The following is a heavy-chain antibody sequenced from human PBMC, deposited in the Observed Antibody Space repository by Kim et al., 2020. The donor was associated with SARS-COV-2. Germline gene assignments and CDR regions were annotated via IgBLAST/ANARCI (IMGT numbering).Heavy chain of an antibody. J-gene: IGHJ4*02. CDR3: SKLPPGD. Sequence: DGSRTKYADSVKGRFTISRDSAQNTFFLQMTNLRPEETAMYYCSKLPPGDWGQGTLVTVAS. V-gene: IGHV3-74*03. CDR2: DGSRT. D-gene: IGHD1-1*01.